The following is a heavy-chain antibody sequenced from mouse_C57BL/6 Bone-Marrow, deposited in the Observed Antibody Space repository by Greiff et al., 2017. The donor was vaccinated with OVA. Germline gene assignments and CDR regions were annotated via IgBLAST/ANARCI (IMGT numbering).Heavy chain of an antibody. J-gene: IGHJ1*03. V-gene: IGHV1-55*01. D-gene: IGHD3-2*02. CDR2: IYPGSGST. Sequence: VQLQQPGAELVKPGASVKMSCKASGYTFTSYWITWVKQRPGQGLEWIGDIYPGSGSTNYNEKFKSKATVTVDTSSSTAYMQLSSLTSEDSAVYVCGSVSACYVPWYFDVWGTGTTVTVSS. CDR1: GYTFTSYW. CDR3: GSVSACYVPWYFDV.